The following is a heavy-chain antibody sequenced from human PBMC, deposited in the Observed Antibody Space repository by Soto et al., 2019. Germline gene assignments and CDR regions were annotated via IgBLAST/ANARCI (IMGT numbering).Heavy chain of an antibody. CDR3: AKDQNDFWSGYYGPFDY. J-gene: IGHJ4*02. CDR1: GFTFSSYG. V-gene: IGHV3-30*18. CDR2: ISYDGSNK. D-gene: IGHD3-3*01. Sequence: GGSLRLSCAAPGFTFSSYGMHWVRQAPGKGLEWVAVISYDGSNKYYADSVKGRFTISRDNSKNTLYLQMNSLRAEDTAVYYCAKDQNDFWSGYYGPFDYWGQGTLVTV.